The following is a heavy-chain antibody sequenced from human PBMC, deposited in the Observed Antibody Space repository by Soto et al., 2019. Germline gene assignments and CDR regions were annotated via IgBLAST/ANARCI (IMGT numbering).Heavy chain of an antibody. D-gene: IGHD6-13*01. V-gene: IGHV3-23*01. J-gene: IGHJ4*02. CDR3: AKDTYSSSWYF. Sequence: PGGSLRLSCAGSGFTFINYAMTWCRQAPGKGLEWVSSISNRGSDTYYVDSVKGRFTISRDNSKNTLYLQMNSLRAEDTAVYYCAKDTYSSSWYFWGQGTLVTVSS. CDR2: ISNRGSDT. CDR1: GFTFINYA.